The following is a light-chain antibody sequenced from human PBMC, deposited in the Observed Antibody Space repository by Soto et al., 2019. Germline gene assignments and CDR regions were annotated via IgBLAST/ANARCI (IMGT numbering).Light chain of an antibody. V-gene: IGLV1-40*01. CDR2: GNN. J-gene: IGLJ1*01. CDR3: QSFDSDLSAFV. Sequence: QSVRAQAPSISGAPGQRVTISCTGSSSNIGAGYDVHWFQQFPGTAPRLLIYGNNNRPSGVPDRFSGSESGTSASLAIAGLQAGDEAIYYCQSFDSDLSAFVFGTGTKVTVL. CDR1: SSNIGAGYD.